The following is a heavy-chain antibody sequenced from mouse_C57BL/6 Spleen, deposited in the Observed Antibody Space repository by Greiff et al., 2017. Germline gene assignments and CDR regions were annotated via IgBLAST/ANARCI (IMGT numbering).Heavy chain of an antibody. CDR1: GFTFSSYA. D-gene: IGHD1-1*01. V-gene: IGHV5-4*01. J-gene: IGHJ2*01. CDR3: ARDRLITTVVATGYFDY. CDR2: ISDGGSYT. Sequence: EVQLVESGGGLVKPGGSLKLSCAASGFTFSSYAMSWVRQTPEKRLEWVATISDGGSYTYYPDNVKGRFTISRDNAKNNLYLQMSHLKSEDTAMYYCARDRLITTVVATGYFDYWGQGTTLTVSS.